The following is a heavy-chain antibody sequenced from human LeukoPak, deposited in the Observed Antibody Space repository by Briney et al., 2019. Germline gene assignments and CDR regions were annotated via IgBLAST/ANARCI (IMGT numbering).Heavy chain of an antibody. CDR2: TYYRSKWYY. CDR1: GDSVSSISVA. V-gene: IGHV6-1*01. J-gene: IGHJ6*02. CDR3: SLARAEYHYGMDV. Sequence: SQTLSLTCVTSGDSVSSISVAWTWIRQSPSRGLEWLGRTYYRSKWYYEYAVSVKSRINISPDTSKNQFSLHLTSVTPEDTAVYYCSLARAEYHYGMDVWGQGTTVTVSS.